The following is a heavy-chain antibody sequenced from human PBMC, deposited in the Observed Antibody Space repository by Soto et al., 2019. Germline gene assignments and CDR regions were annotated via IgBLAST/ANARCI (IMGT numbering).Heavy chain of an antibody. Sequence: GGSLRLSCAVSGFTFDDNAMHWVRQAPEKGLEWVSGINWKSDIGYADSVKGRFTISRDNAENSLYLQMNSLRAEDTALYYCAISQDRGGRTTFIYWGQGTKVTVSS. CDR2: INWKSDI. V-gene: IGHV3-9*01. CDR1: GFTFDDNA. J-gene: IGHJ4*02. CDR3: AISQDRGGRTTFIY. D-gene: IGHD3-16*01.